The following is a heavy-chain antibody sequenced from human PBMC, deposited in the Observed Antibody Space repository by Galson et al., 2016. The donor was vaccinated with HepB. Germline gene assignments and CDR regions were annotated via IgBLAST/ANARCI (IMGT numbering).Heavy chain of an antibody. D-gene: IGHD6-6*01. Sequence: SLRLSCAASGFTFSNYWMTWVRQAPGKGLEWVAKIKQDGSEKYYVDSVKGRFTISRDNAKNALYLQMNSLGAEDTAVYYCAKVRQLAYSYGMDVWGQGTTVTVSS. CDR2: IKQDGSEK. CDR1: GFTFSNYW. J-gene: IGHJ6*02. CDR3: AKVRQLAYSYGMDV. V-gene: IGHV3-7*01.